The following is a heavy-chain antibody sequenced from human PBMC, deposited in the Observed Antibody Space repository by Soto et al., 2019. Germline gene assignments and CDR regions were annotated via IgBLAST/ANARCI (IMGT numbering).Heavy chain of an antibody. V-gene: IGHV4-34*01. CDR2: MSHSGGT. Sequence: QEQLQQWGAGLLKTSETLSLTCAVYGGFVSSGNYYWSWIRQPPGKGLEWIGEMSHSGGTHFNPSLKSRVTISVDTSKNQFSLKMSSVTAADTALYYCARVERGTATTVVDAFDIWGPGTMVTVSS. J-gene: IGHJ3*02. CDR1: GGFVSSGNYY. D-gene: IGHD1-1*01. CDR3: ARVERGTATTVVDAFDI.